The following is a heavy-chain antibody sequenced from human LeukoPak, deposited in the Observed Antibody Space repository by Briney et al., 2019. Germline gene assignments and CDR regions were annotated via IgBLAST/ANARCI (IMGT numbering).Heavy chain of an antibody. CDR1: GYTFTFYY. D-gene: IGHD3-10*02. Sequence: GASVTVSCRSSGYTFTFYYLHWVRQAPGQGLEWMGCINPKSGGTIYAQKFQGRVTMTRDSSISIAYMEVSGLTSDDTAMYYCTRAPMFWGQGTLVTVSS. J-gene: IGHJ4*02. V-gene: IGHV1-2*02. CDR2: INPKSGGT. CDR3: TRAPMF.